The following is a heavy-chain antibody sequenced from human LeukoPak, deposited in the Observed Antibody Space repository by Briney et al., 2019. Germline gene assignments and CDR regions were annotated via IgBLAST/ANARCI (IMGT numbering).Heavy chain of an antibody. CDR3: AQNVWSGYSEYFDY. J-gene: IGHJ4*02. CDR2: ISGSGGST. CDR1: GFTFSSYA. Sequence: PGGSPRLSCAASGFTFSSYAMSWVRQAPGKGLEWVSAISGSGGSTYYADSVKGRFTISRDNSKNTLYLQMNSLRAEDTAVYYCAQNVWSGYSEYFDYWGQGTLVTVSS. D-gene: IGHD3-3*01. V-gene: IGHV3-23*01.